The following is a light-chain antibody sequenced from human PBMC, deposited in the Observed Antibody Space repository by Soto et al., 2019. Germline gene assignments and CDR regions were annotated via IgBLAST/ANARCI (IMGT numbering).Light chain of an antibody. Sequence: QSALAQPASMSGSPGQSITISCTGSGXDIATFNYVSWYQQYPGKAPKLLIYQVTSRASGVSHRFSGSKSGNTAALTISGLQPEDEAEYYCNSYSSTSFYVFSTGTKVTVL. CDR2: QVT. V-gene: IGLV2-14*01. CDR3: NSYSSTSFYV. J-gene: IGLJ1*01. CDR1: GXDIATFNY.